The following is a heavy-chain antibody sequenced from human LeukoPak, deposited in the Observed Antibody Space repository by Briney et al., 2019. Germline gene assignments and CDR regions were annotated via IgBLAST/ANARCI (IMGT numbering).Heavy chain of an antibody. Sequence: ASVKVSCKASGYTFTGYYMHWVRQAPGQGLEWMGWINPNSGGTNYAQEFQGRVTMTRDTSISTAYMELSRLRSDDTAVYYCARDVRGYSSGPFDYWGQGTLVTVSS. CDR2: INPNSGGT. CDR1: GYTFTGYY. J-gene: IGHJ4*02. V-gene: IGHV1-2*02. D-gene: IGHD6-19*01. CDR3: ARDVRGYSSGPFDY.